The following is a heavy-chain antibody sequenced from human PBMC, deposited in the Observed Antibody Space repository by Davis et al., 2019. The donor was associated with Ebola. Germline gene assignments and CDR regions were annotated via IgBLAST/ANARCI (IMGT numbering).Heavy chain of an antibody. D-gene: IGHD3-22*01. J-gene: IGHJ5*02. V-gene: IGHV1-8*03. CDR1: GYTFTTYG. Sequence: ASVKVSCKASGYTFTTYGISWVRQAPGQGLEWMGWMNPHSGNAGYAQKFQGRVKITADESTKTVYMELSSLRSEDTAVYYCARVRTGFYYDSSDSPSWFDPWGQGTLVTVSS. CDR3: ARVRTGFYYDSSDSPSWFDP. CDR2: MNPHSGNA.